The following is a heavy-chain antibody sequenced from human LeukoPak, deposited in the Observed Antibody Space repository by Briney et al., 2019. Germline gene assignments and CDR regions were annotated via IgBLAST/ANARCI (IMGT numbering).Heavy chain of an antibody. V-gene: IGHV1-69*04. J-gene: IGHJ6*02. CDR1: GGTFSSYA. D-gene: IGHD1-1*01. Sequence: SVKVSCKASGGTFSSYAISWVRQAPGQGLEWMGRIIPILGIANYAQKFQGRVTITADKSTSTAYMELSSLRSEDTAVYYCARDRTTTRNYYYYYGMDVWGQGTTVTVS. CDR3: ARDRTTTRNYYYYYGMDV. CDR2: IIPILGIA.